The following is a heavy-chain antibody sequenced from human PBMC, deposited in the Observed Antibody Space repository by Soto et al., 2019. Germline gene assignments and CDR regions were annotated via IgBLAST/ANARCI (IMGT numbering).Heavy chain of an antibody. Sequence: PSETLSLTCAVSGGSISSSDWWSWLPQPPGKGLEWIAEIYHSGITNYNPSLKSRVTISVDKSKNQFSLKLTSVTAADTAVYYCARDGRGPGWFAPWGQGTLVTGSS. D-gene: IGHD2-15*01. CDR1: GGSISSSDW. V-gene: IGHV4-4*02. CDR2: IYHSGIT. CDR3: ARDGRGPGWFAP. J-gene: IGHJ5*02.